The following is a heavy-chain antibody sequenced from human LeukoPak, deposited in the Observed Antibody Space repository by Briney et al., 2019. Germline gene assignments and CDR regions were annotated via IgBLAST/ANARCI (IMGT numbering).Heavy chain of an antibody. CDR2: ISGNGADT. V-gene: IGHV3-23*01. J-gene: IGHJ4*02. CDR3: AKELGPWLVRRDFDY. CDR1: AFTFISYD. Sequence: VGALRLSCAASAFTFISYDMSWVRQAPGKGLEWVSAISGNGADTYYADSVNGRFTIPRDNATNTLDLKLHSLRAEGTAVYYCAKELGPWLVRRDFDYWGQGTLVTVSS. D-gene: IGHD6-19*01.